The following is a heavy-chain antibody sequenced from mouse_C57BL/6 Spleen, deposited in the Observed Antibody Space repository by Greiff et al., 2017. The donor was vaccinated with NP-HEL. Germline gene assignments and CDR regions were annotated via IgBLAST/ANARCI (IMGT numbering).Heavy chain of an antibody. CDR3: TTYNTTVVDPYFDY. J-gene: IGHJ2*01. Sequence: VQLQQSGAELVRPGASVKLSCTASGFNIKDYYMHWVKQRPEQGLEWIGRIDPEDGDTEYAPKFQGKATMTADTSSNTAYLQLSSLTSEDTAVYYCTTYNTTVVDPYFDYWGQGTTLTVSS. V-gene: IGHV14-1*01. CDR1: GFNIKDYY. D-gene: IGHD1-1*01. CDR2: IDPEDGDT.